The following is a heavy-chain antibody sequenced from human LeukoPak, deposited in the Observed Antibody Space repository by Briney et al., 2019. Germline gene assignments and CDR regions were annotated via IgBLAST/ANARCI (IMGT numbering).Heavy chain of an antibody. V-gene: IGHV3-30*02. Sequence: TGGSLRLSCAASGFTFSSYGMHWVRQAPGKGLEWVAFIRSDGSNKYYADSVKGRFTIFRDSFENSLYLQMNSLRAEDTAVYYCAKTLFTSYGDYLLGDWGQGTLVTVSS. CDR3: AKTLFTSYGDYLLGD. CDR2: IRSDGSNK. J-gene: IGHJ4*02. D-gene: IGHD4-17*01. CDR1: GFTFSSYG.